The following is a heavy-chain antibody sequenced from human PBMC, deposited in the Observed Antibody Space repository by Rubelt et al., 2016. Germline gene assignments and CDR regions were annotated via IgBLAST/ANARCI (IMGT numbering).Heavy chain of an antibody. CDR2: ISGSGITK. CDR3: ARYNHGSRDY. J-gene: IGHJ4*02. CDR1: GFTFSAYA. D-gene: IGHD5-18*01. Sequence: VQLVESGGGVVQPGGALRLSCAASGFTFSAYALSWVRKAPGKGLEWVSAISGSGITKSNEDSLKGRSTISRDNSKNTLYLEMNGLRAEDTAVYYCARYNHGSRDYWGQGTLVTVSS. V-gene: IGHV3-23*04.